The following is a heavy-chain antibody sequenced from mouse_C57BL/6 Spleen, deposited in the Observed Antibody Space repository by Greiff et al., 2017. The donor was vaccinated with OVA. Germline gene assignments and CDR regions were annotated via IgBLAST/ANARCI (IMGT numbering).Heavy chain of an antibody. D-gene: IGHD1-1*01. V-gene: IGHV1-82*01. J-gene: IGHJ1*03. CDR1: GYAFSSSW. Sequence: VKLVESGPELVKPGASVKISCKASGYAFSSSWMNWVKQRPGKGLEWIGRIYPGDGDTNYNGKFKGKATMTADKSSSTAYMQLSSLTSEDSAVYFCARLTTVVAGDFDVWGTGTTVTVSS. CDR3: ARLTTVVAGDFDV. CDR2: IYPGDGDT.